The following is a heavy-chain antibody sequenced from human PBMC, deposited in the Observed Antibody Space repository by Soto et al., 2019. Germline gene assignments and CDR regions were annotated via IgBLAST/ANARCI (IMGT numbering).Heavy chain of an antibody. CDR2: IVVGSGNT. J-gene: IGHJ6*02. V-gene: IGHV1-58*01. CDR3: AADGYYYGSGSYYNPYGMDV. CDR1: GFTFTSSA. Sequence: SVKVSCKASGFTFTSSAVQWVRQARGQRLEWIGWIVVGSGNTNYAQKFQERVTITRDMSTSTAYMELSSLRSEDTAVYYCAADGYYYGSGSYYNPYGMDVWGQGTTVTVSS. D-gene: IGHD3-10*01.